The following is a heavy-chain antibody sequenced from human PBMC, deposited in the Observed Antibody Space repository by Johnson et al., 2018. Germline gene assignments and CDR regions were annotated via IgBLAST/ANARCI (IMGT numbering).Heavy chain of an antibody. CDR2: INPNSGNT. D-gene: IGHD1-7*01. Sequence: VQLVESGAEVRKPGASVKVSCKASGYTFTNYDLNWVRQATGQGLEWMGWINPNSGNTGYSQKFQGRVTMTRNTSISTAYMELSSLRSEHTAGFFCVRDHYGNYKGEDYHMDVWGTGTTVTVSS. CDR3: VRDHYGNYKGEDYHMDV. J-gene: IGHJ6*03. CDR1: GYTFTNYD. V-gene: IGHV1-8*01.